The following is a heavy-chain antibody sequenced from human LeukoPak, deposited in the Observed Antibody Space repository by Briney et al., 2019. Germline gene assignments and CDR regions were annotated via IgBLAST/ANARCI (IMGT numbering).Heavy chain of an antibody. Sequence: SGTLSLTCAVSGGSISSSNWWSWVRQPPGKGLEWIGEINHSGSTNYNPSLKSRVTISVDTSKNQFSLKLSSVTAADTAVYYCATYYYDSSGLCDWGQGTLVTVSS. D-gene: IGHD3-22*01. V-gene: IGHV4-4*02. CDR1: GGSISSSNW. J-gene: IGHJ4*02. CDR2: INHSGST. CDR3: ATYYYDSSGLCD.